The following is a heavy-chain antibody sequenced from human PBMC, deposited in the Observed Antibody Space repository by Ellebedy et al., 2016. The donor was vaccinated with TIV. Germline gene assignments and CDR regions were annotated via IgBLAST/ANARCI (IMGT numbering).Heavy chain of an antibody. CDR2: IKQDGSVK. V-gene: IGHV3-7*01. J-gene: IGHJ4*02. CDR3: AREVGGGGAY. Sequence: GGSLRLXCAASGFTFSSYWMHWVRQAPGKGLEWVAIIKQDGSVKKYVDSVKGRFTISRGNGKNSLYLQMNSLRGEDTAVYYCAREVGGGGAYWGQGTLVTVSS. D-gene: IGHD2-21*01. CDR1: GFTFSSYW.